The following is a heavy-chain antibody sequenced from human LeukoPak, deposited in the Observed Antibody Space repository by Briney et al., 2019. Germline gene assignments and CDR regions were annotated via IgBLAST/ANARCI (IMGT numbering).Heavy chain of an antibody. CDR1: GGSFSGYY. J-gene: IGHJ4*02. CDR3: ARGSSWYPY. D-gene: IGHD6-13*01. Sequence: PSETLSLTCAVYGGSFSGYYWSWIRQPPGKGLEWIGEINHSGSTNYNPSLKSRVTISVDTSKNQFSLKLSSVTAADTAVYYCARGSSWYPYWGQGTLVTVSS. CDR2: INHSGST. V-gene: IGHV4-34*01.